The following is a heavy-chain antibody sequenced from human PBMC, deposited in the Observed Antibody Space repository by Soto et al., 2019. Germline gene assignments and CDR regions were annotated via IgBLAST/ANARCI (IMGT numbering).Heavy chain of an antibody. CDR2: IKTNNDGGAT. V-gene: IGHV3-15*07. CDR3: SYRGGNSPY. CDR1: GFTFNNAW. J-gene: IGHJ4*02. Sequence: EVQLVESGGGLVKPGGSLRLSCAASGFTFNNAWMNWVRQAPGKGLEWVGRIKTNNDGGATDYAALVKGRFTISRDDSKNTVYLEMNSMKTEDTAVYYCSYRGGNSPYWGQGTLVTVSS. D-gene: IGHD2-21*01.